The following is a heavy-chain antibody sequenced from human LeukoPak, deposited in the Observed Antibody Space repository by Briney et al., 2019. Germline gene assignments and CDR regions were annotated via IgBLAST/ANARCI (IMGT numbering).Heavy chain of an antibody. J-gene: IGHJ4*02. V-gene: IGHV3-23*01. CDR1: GFTFSNSG. CDR2: ISGSDTTT. CDR3: AKDQVVPFDY. Sequence: GETLRLSCAASGFTFSNSGMSWVRQAPGKGLEWVSYISGSDTTTHYADPVKGRFTISRDNSKNTLYLQMNSLRAEDTAVYFCAKDQVVPFDYWGQGTLVTVSS. D-gene: IGHD2-2*01.